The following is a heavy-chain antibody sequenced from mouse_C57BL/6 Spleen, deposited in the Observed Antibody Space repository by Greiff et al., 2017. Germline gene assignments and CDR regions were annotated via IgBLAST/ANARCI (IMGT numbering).Heavy chain of an antibody. CDR2: IYPGGGYT. Sequence: VKLQESGAELVRPGTSVKMSCKASGYTFTNYWIGWAKQRPGHGLEWIGDIYPGGGYTNYNEKFKGKATLTADKSSSTAYMQFSSLTSEDSAIYYCARSLTGTGYFDVWGTGTTVTVSS. V-gene: IGHV1-63*01. D-gene: IGHD4-1*01. CDR1: GYTFTNYW. J-gene: IGHJ1*03. CDR3: ARSLTGTGYFDV.